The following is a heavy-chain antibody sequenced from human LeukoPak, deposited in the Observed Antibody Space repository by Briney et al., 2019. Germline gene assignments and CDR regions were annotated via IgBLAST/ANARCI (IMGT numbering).Heavy chain of an antibody. J-gene: IGHJ6*02. CDR2: ISSNGGST. CDR1: GFTFSSYA. CDR3: VTDYYGMDV. Sequence: GSLRLSCSASGFTFSSYAMHWVRQAPGKGLDYVSAISSNGGSTYYADSVKGRFTMSRDNSKNTLYLQMSSLRAEDTAVYYCVTDYYGMDVWGQGTTVTVSS. V-gene: IGHV3-64D*06.